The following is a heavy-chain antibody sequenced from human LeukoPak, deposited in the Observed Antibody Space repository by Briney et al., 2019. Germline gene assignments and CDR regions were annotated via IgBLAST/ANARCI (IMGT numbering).Heavy chain of an antibody. CDR2: IYYSGST. J-gene: IGHJ4*02. Sequence: SETLSLTCTVSGGSISSGGYYWSWIRQHPGKGLEWIGYIYYSGSTYYNPSLKSRVTISVDTSKNQFSLKLSSVTAADTAVYYCARGDLLLYFDYWGQGTLVTVSS. D-gene: IGHD2-21*01. V-gene: IGHV4-31*03. CDR1: GGSISSGGYY. CDR3: ARGDLLLYFDY.